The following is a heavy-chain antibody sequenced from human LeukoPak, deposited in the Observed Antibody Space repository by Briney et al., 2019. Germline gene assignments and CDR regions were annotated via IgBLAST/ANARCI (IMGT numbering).Heavy chain of an antibody. CDR3: ARDLVFEGIAVAGSD. CDR1: GFTLSSYW. V-gene: IGHV3-7*01. CDR2: IKEDGSEK. Sequence: PGGSLRLSCAASGFTLSSYWMSWVRQAPGKGLEWVANIKEDGSEKYYVDSVKGRFTISRDNAKNSLYLQMNSVRAEDTAVYYCARDLVFEGIAVAGSDWGQGTLVTVSS. D-gene: IGHD6-13*01. J-gene: IGHJ4*02.